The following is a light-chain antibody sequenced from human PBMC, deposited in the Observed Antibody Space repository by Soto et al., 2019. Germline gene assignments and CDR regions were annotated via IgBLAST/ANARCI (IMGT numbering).Light chain of an antibody. CDR1: QSVSRN. CDR2: GTS. Sequence: EIVLTQSPATLSLSPGERATLSCRASQSVSRNLAWYQQKPGQAPRLLIYGTSTRPPGIPDRFSGSGSGTDFTLTISRLEPEDFAVYYCQHYGRSPPWTFGQGTKVDIK. CDR3: QHYGRSPPWT. J-gene: IGKJ1*01. V-gene: IGKV3-20*01.